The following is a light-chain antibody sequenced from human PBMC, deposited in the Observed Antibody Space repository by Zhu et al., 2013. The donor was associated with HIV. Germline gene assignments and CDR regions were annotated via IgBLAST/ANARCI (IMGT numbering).Light chain of an antibody. CDR2: GAS. V-gene: IGKV3-20*01. J-gene: IGKJ3*01. CDR3: FCQLTNNN. Sequence: EIVLTQSPGTLSLSPGERATLSCRASQSVSSSYLAWYQQKPGQAPRLLIYGASTRATGIPARFSGSGSGTEFTLTISSLQSRSILSLFYFCQLTNNNVGP. CDR1: QSVSSSY.